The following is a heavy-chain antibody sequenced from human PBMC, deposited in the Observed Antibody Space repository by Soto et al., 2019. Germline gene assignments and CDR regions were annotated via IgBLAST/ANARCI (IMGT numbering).Heavy chain of an antibody. Sequence: EVQLLESGGGFIHPGGSLRLSCAASGFSFSSVAMNWVRQAPGKGLEWGSIIRGSADRTFYADSVKGRFTICRDNSKSTLYLQISSLRAEATAVYYCAKTRGAMIYAISVYGMDVWGQGTTVTVSS. CDR2: IRGSADRT. CDR1: GFSFSSVA. V-gene: IGHV3-23*01. CDR3: AKTRGAMIYAISVYGMDV. J-gene: IGHJ6*02. D-gene: IGHD2-8*01.